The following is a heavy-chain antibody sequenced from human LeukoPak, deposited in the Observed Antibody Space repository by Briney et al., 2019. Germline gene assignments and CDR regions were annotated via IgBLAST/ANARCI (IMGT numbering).Heavy chain of an antibody. J-gene: IGHJ4*02. CDR1: GFTFSDYS. Sequence: GGSLRLSCAASGFTFSDYSMNWVRQAPGKGLEWVASVNTVSSYIYYADSMRGRFTISRDNAKNSLFLQMNSLKAEDTAVYYGARLRRNSGRSDFFYYYDHWGQGTLVTVSS. CDR2: VNTVSSYI. V-gene: IGHV3-21*01. D-gene: IGHD2-15*01. CDR3: ARLRRNSGRSDFFYYYDH.